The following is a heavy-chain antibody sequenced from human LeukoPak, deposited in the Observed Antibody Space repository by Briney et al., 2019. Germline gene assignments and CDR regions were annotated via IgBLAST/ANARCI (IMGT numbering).Heavy chain of an antibody. CDR2: IYSGGST. CDR1: GFTVSSNY. Sequence: GGSLRLSCAASGFTVSSNYMSWVRQAPGKGLEWVSVIYSGGSTYYAGSVKGRFTISRDNSKNTLYLQMNSLRAEDTAVYYCARWDLPSWDYYDSSGYYYAYWGQGTLVTVSS. J-gene: IGHJ4*02. CDR3: ARWDLPSWDYYDSSGYYYAY. V-gene: IGHV3-66*01. D-gene: IGHD3-22*01.